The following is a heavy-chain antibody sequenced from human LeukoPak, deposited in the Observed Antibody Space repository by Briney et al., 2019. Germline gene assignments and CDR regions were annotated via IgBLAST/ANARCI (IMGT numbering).Heavy chain of an antibody. V-gene: IGHV3-23*01. CDR3: AKSYSSIWYEFDY. D-gene: IGHD6-13*01. CDR1: GFTFSSFA. CDR2: ISDSGGNT. J-gene: IGHJ4*02. Sequence: PGGSLRLSCAASGFTFSSFAMNWVRQAPGKGLEWVSGISDSGGNTYYAESVKGRFTISRDNSKNTLYLKMNSLRAEDTAVYYCAKSYSSIWYEFDYWGQGTLVTVSS.